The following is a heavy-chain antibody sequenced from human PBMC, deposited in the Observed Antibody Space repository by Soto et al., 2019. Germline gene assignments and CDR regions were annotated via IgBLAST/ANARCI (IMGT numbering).Heavy chain of an antibody. V-gene: IGHV4-59*01. CDR1: GGSISSYY. CDR2: IYYSGST. J-gene: IGHJ6*02. Sequence: PSETMSLTCTVSGGSISSYYWSWVRQPPGKGLEWIGYIYYSGSTNYNPSLKSRVTISVDTSKNQFSLKLSSVTAADTAVYYCARMGYGDNYYYSGMDVWGQGTTVTVSS. D-gene: IGHD4-17*01. CDR3: ARMGYGDNYYYSGMDV.